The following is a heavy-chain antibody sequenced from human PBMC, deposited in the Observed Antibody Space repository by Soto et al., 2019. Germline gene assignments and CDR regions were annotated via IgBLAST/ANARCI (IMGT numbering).Heavy chain of an antibody. Sequence: APVKVSCKASGYTFTGYYMHWVRQAPGQGLEWMGWINPNSGGTNYAQKFQGRVTMTRDTSISTAYMELSRLRSDDTAVYYCARWGSYRNRNFDYWGQGTLVTVSS. CDR3: ARWGSYRNRNFDY. CDR1: GYTFTGYY. J-gene: IGHJ4*02. CDR2: INPNSGGT. V-gene: IGHV1-2*02. D-gene: IGHD3-10*01.